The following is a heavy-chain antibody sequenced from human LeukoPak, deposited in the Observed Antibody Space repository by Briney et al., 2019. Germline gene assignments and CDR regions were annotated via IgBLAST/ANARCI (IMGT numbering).Heavy chain of an antibody. CDR1: GYTFTSYG. CDR3: ARQKLLWFGELFFDY. J-gene: IGHJ4*02. D-gene: IGHD3-10*01. V-gene: IGHV1-2*02. Sequence: ASVKVSCKASGYTFTSYGISWVRQAPGQGLEWMGWINPNSGGTNYAQKFQGRVTMTRDTSISTAYMELSRLRSDDTAVYYCARQKLLWFGELFFDYWGQGTLVTVSS. CDR2: INPNSGGT.